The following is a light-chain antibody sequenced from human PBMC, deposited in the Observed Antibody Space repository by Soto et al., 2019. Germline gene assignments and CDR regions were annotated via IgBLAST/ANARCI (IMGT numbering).Light chain of an antibody. CDR2: EVT. CDR1: SSDVGGYNY. Sequence: QSALTQPPSASGSPGQSVTISCTGTSSDVGGYNYVSWYQQHPGKAPKLMIYEVTNRPSGVSDRFSGSKSGNTASLTISGLQPEDEADYYCCSYTSSSTYVLFGGGTKLTVL. V-gene: IGLV2-14*03. J-gene: IGLJ2*01. CDR3: CSYTSSSTYVL.